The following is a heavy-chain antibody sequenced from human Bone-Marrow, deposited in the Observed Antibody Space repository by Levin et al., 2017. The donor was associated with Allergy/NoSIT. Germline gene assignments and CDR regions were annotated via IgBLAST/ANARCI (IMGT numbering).Heavy chain of an antibody. CDR2: IWYDGSNK. V-gene: IGHV3-33*01. CDR1: GFTFSSYG. J-gene: IGHJ6*02. D-gene: IGHD2-2*01. Sequence: SCAASGFTFSSYGMHWVRQAPGKGLEWVAVIWYDGSNKYYADSVKGRFTISRDNSKNTLYLQMNSLRAEDTAVYYCARDRGPLRDVVVPAAPTVPYYYYGMDVWGQGTTVTVSS. CDR3: ARDRGPLRDVVVPAAPTVPYYYYGMDV.